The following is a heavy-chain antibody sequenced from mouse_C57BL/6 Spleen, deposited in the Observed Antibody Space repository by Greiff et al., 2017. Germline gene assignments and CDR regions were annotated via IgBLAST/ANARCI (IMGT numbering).Heavy chain of an antibody. CDR2: INPSNGGT. Sequence: QVQLKQPGTELVKPGASVKLSCKASGYTFTSYWMHWVKQRPGQGLEWIGNINPSNGGTNYNEKFKSKATLTVDKSSSTAYMQLSSLTSEDSAVYYCARGENYYGSSPWYFDVWGTGTTVTVSS. V-gene: IGHV1-53*01. CDR3: ARGENYYGSSPWYFDV. J-gene: IGHJ1*03. D-gene: IGHD1-1*01. CDR1: GYTFTSYW.